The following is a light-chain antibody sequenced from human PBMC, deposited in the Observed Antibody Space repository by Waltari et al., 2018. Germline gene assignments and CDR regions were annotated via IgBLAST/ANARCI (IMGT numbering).Light chain of an antibody. CDR2: EAS. J-gene: IGKJ4*01. Sequence: EIVLTQSPATLSLSPGERVTLSCRASQSVSRSLGWFLQTPGHAPKLLIYEASNRAPGLPGRFSGSGFGRDFTLTISSREPEDFGVYYCQQRSVWPVTFGGGTKLEI. V-gene: IGKV3-11*02. CDR1: QSVSRS. CDR3: QQRSVWPVT.